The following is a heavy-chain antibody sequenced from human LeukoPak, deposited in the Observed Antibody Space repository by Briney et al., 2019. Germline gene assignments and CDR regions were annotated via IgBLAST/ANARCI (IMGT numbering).Heavy chain of an antibody. J-gene: IGHJ3*02. CDR2: IFYRGST. CDR3: ARLLAGEYDPFDI. V-gene: IGHV4-59*08. Sequence: SETLSLTCTVSGGSISPYYWSWMRQPPGTGLEWIGNIFYRGSTNYNASLQSRVSISVDTSKNHFSLSLSSVTAADTAVYYCARLLAGEYDPFDIWGQGTMVTVSS. CDR1: GGSISPYY. D-gene: IGHD3-10*01.